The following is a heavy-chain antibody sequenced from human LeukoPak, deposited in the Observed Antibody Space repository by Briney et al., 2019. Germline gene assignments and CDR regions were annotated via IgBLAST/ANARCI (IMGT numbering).Heavy chain of an antibody. CDR2: ITPSSSST. Sequence: GASLKVSCKTSGYTFTNYYIHWVRQAPGQGREWMGIITPSSSSTTYAQKFQGRVTMTRDTSTSTVYMELSSLRSEDTAVYYCARSSMIVVAIRDIFDYWGQGTLVTVSS. CDR1: GYTFTNYY. D-gene: IGHD3-22*01. J-gene: IGHJ4*02. CDR3: ARSSMIVVAIRDIFDY. V-gene: IGHV1-46*01.